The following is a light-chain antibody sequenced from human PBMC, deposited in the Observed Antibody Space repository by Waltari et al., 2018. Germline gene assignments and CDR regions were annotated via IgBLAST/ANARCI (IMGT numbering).Light chain of an antibody. CDR3: QTGGHGTWV. CDR1: SGHSSTV. Sequence: QLVLTQSPSASASLGASVKLTCTLSSGHSSTVIAWLQQQPGQGPRFLMKVNSDGSHSKGDGIPDRLSGSSSGAERYLSISSLQSEGDADYYCQTGGHGTWVFGGGTKVTVL. J-gene: IGLJ3*02. V-gene: IGLV4-69*01. CDR2: VNSDGSH.